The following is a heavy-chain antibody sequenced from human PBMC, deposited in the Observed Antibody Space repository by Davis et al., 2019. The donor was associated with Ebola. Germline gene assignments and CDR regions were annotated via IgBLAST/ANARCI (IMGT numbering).Heavy chain of an antibody. J-gene: IGHJ6*03. CDR2: IRTKRNNYAT. CDR3: AKAYCAGDCSYILHFYQYMDV. V-gene: IGHV3-73*01. CDR1: GFSFSDSA. D-gene: IGHD2-21*01. Sequence: GGSLRLSCAASGFSFSDSAIHWVRQASGKGLEWVGRIRTKRNNYATSFTASVKGRFTISRDDAKNMASLQMNSLTPEDTAVYYCAKAYCAGDCSYILHFYQYMDVWGKGTTVTVS.